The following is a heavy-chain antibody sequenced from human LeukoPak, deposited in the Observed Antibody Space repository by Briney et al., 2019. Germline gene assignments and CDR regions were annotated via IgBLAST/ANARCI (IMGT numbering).Heavy chain of an antibody. CDR1: DDSISSYY. J-gene: IGHJ3*01. CDR3: ARWGGTLNAFDV. CDR2: THYSGNT. Sequence: SETLSLTCRVSDDSISSYYRNWIRQPPGKPLEWIGYTHYSGNTNYNPSLKSRVTTLVDMSKNQFSLKLSSVTAADTAVYYCARWGGTLNAFDVWGQGTLVTVSS. V-gene: IGHV4-59*08. D-gene: IGHD1-26*01.